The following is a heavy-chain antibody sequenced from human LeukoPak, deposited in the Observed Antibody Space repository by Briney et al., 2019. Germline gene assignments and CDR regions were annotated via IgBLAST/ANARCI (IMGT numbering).Heavy chain of an antibody. D-gene: IGHD3-10*01. CDR2: IYYSGST. CDR3: ARDYYGSGSYWPREYYYYGMDV. Sequence: SETLSLTCTVSGGSISSSSYYWGWIRQPPGKGLEWIGSIYYSGSTYYNPSLKSRVTISVDTSKNQFSLKLSSVTAADTAVYYCARDYYGSGSYWPREYYYYGMDVWGQGTTVTVSS. V-gene: IGHV4-39*07. J-gene: IGHJ6*02. CDR1: GGSISSSSYY.